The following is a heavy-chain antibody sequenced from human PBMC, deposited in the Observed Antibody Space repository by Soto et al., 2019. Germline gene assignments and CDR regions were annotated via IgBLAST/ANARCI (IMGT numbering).Heavy chain of an antibody. CDR1: GFTFSNAC. Sequence: XESLSLSCAASGFTFSNACMSWVRQAPGKGLEWVGRIKSKTDGGTTDYAAPVKGRFTISRDDSKNTLYLQMNSLKTEDTAVYYCNTDHQLGLLRTDYWGQGTLVTVSS. J-gene: IGHJ4*02. CDR2: IKSKTDGGTT. D-gene: IGHD2-2*01. CDR3: NTDHQLGLLRTDY. V-gene: IGHV3-15*01.